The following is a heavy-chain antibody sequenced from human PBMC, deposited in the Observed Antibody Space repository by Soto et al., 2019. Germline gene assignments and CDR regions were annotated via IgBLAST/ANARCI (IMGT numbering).Heavy chain of an antibody. Sequence: QVQLQESGPGLVKPSQTLSLTCTVSGGSISSGGYYWSWSRQHPGKGLEWIGYIYYSGSTYYNPSLKSRVTISVDTSKNQFSLKLSFVTAADTAVYYCASRGYSYGFSLGMDVWGQGTTVTVSS. V-gene: IGHV4-31*03. CDR3: ASRGYSYGFSLGMDV. J-gene: IGHJ6*02. D-gene: IGHD5-18*01. CDR2: IYYSGST. CDR1: GGSISSGGYY.